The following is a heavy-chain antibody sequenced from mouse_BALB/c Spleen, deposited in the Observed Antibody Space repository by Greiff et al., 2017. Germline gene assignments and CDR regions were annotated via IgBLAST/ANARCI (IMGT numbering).Heavy chain of an antibody. V-gene: IGHV5-6-5*01. Sequence: EVQVVESGGGLVKPGGSLKLSCAASGFTFSSYAMSWVRQTPEKRLEWVASISSGGSTYYPDSVKGRFTISRDNARNILYLQMSSLRSEDTAMYYCARGLGDYYFDYWGQGTTLTVSS. J-gene: IGHJ2*01. CDR2: ISSGGST. CDR3: ARGLGDYYFDY. D-gene: IGHD2-13*01. CDR1: GFTFSSYA.